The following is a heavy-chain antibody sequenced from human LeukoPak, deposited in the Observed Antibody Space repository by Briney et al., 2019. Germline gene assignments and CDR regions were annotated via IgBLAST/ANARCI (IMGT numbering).Heavy chain of an antibody. J-gene: IGHJ6*02. Sequence: ASVTVSCKVSGYTLTELSMHWVRQTPGKGLEWMGGFDPEEGETVFAQKFQGRVTMTEDTSIDTAYMELSSLRSEDSAVYYCARDGLTIFGVAEGMDVWGQGTTVTVSS. D-gene: IGHD3-3*01. CDR3: ARDGLTIFGVAEGMDV. CDR2: FDPEEGET. V-gene: IGHV1-24*01. CDR1: GYTLTELS.